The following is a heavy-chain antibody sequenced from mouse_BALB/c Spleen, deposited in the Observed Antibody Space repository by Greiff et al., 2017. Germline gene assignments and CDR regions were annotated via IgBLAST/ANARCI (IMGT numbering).Heavy chain of an antibody. CDR1: GFTFSSYG. CDR3: ARDRGMDY. J-gene: IGHJ2*01. D-gene: IGHD2-10*02. CDR2: INSNGGST. V-gene: IGHV5-6-3*01. Sequence: EVQGVESGGGLVQPGGSLKLSCAASGFTFSSYGMSWVRQTPDKRLELVATINSNGGSTYYPDSVKGRFTISRDNAKNTLYLQMSSLKSEDTAMYYCARDRGMDYWGQGTTLTVSS.